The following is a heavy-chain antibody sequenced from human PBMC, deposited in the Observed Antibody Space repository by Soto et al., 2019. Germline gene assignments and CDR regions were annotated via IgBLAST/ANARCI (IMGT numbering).Heavy chain of an antibody. D-gene: IGHD2-15*01. J-gene: IGHJ4*02. CDR3: ARDNLLLGFDY. Sequence: QVQLQESGPGLVKPSQTLSLTCTVSGGSVSSGGYYWSWIRQHPGKGLAWIGYIYYSGSTYYNPSLKSRVTLSLDTSKNQSSLKLSSVTAADTAVYYCARDNLLLGFDYWGQGTLLTVSS. CDR2: IYYSGST. CDR1: GGSVSSGGYY. V-gene: IGHV4-31*03.